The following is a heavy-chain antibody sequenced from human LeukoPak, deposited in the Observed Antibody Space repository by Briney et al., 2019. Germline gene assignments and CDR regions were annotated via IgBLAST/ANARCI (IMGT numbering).Heavy chain of an antibody. CDR2: ISGSGGST. D-gene: IGHD5-18*01. Sequence: PGGSLRLSCEVSGFTFSTYAMNWVRQAPGKGLEWVSVISGSGGSTYYADSVKGRFTISRDNSKNTLYLQMNSLRAEDTAVYYCAKDRGIQLRSYGMDVWGQGTTVTVSS. CDR3: AKDRGIQLRSYGMDV. J-gene: IGHJ6*02. CDR1: GFTFSTYA. V-gene: IGHV3-23*01.